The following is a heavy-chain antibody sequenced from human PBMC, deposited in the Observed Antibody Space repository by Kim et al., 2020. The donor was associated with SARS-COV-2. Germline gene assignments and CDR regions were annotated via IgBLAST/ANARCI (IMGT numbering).Heavy chain of an antibody. D-gene: IGHD3-3*01. Sequence: QKFKGRVTITRETSASTAYMELRSLSAEDTAVYYCERDPHYDFWSGYYFQHWGQGTLVTVSS. V-gene: IGHV1-3*01. J-gene: IGHJ1*01. CDR3: ERDPHYDFWSGYYFQH.